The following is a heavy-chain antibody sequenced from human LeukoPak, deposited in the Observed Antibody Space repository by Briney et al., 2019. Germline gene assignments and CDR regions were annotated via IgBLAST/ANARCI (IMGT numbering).Heavy chain of an antibody. J-gene: IGHJ6*03. CDR1: GFTFSSYE. CDR3: ARAAGYYDRWGYYYYYYMDV. V-gene: IGHV3-48*03. CDR2: ISSRGSTI. Sequence: GGSLRLSCAASGFTFSSYEMNWVRQAPGKGPEWVSYISSRGSTIYYADSVKGRFTTSRDNAKNSLYLQMNSLRAEDTAVYYCARAAGYYDRWGYYYYYYMDVRGKGTTVTVSS. D-gene: IGHD3-22*01.